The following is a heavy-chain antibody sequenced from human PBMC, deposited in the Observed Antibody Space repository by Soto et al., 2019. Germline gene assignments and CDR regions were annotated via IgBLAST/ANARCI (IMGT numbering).Heavy chain of an antibody. CDR2: IDPSDSYT. CDR3: ARQGGTTPGDYYGMDV. CDR1: GYSFTSYW. J-gene: IGHJ6*02. Sequence: HGESLKISCKGSGYSFTSYWISWVRQMPGKGLEWMGRIDPSDSYTNYSPSFQGHVTISADKSISTAYLQWSSLKASDTAMYYCARQGGTTPGDYYGMDVWGQGTTVTVSS. D-gene: IGHD1-1*01. V-gene: IGHV5-10-1*01.